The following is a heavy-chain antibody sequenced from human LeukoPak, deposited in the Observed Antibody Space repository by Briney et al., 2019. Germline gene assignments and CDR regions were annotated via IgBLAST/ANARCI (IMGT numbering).Heavy chain of an antibody. CDR2: INPNSGGT. D-gene: IGHD3-22*01. J-gene: IGHJ4*02. CDR3: ARSRGHYYDSSGYRRPLDY. CDR1: GYTFTGYY. V-gene: IGHV1-2*02. Sequence: ASVKVSCKASGYTFTGYYMHWVRQAPGQGLEWMGWINPNSGGTNYAQEFQGRVTMTRDTSISTAYMELSRLRSDDTAVYYCARSRGHYYDSSGYRRPLDYWGQGTLVTVSS.